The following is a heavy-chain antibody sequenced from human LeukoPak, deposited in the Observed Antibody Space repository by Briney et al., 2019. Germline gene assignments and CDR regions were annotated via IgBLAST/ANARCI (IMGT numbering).Heavy chain of an antibody. CDR2: IDAGNGRT. J-gene: IGHJ5*02. CDR1: GYDFTKYA. V-gene: IGHV1-3*01. CDR3: ARDGGTYYDSSGFWFDP. Sequence: ASVKVSCKASGYDFTKYAVQWVRQAPGQRLEWMGWIDAGNGRTKYSQDFQGRVTISRDTSASIAYMELSRLRSDDTAVYYCARDGGTYYDSSGFWFDPWGQGTLVTVSS. D-gene: IGHD3-22*01.